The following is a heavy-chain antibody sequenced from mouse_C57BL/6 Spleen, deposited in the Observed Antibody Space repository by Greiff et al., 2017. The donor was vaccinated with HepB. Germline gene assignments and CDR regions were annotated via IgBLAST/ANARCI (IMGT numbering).Heavy chain of an antibody. CDR1: GYTFTSYW. J-gene: IGHJ2*01. CDR3: ARYGITTVVAEYFDY. CDR2: IDPSDSYT. D-gene: IGHD1-1*01. Sequence: QVQLQQPGAELVRPGTSVKLSCKASGYTFTSYWMHWVKQRPGQGLEWIGVIDPSDSYTNYNQKFKGKATLTVDTSSSTAYMQLSSLTSEDSAVYYCARYGITTVVAEYFDYWGQGTTLTVSS. V-gene: IGHV1-59*01.